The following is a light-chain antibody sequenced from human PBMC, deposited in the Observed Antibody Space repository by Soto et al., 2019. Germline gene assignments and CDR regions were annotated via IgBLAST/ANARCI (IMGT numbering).Light chain of an antibody. CDR2: EVS. Sequence: QSALTQPASVSGSPGQSITISCTGTSSDVGGYNYVSWYQQHPGKAPKLMIYEVSNRPSGVSNRFSGSKSGNTASLTISRLQAEDEADYYCSSYTSSSTLDVFGTGTKVTVL. CDR3: SSYTSSSTLDV. CDR1: SSDVGGYNY. J-gene: IGLJ1*01. V-gene: IGLV2-14*01.